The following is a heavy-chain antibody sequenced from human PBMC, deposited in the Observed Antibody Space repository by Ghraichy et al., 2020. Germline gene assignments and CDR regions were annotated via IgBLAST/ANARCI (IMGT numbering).Heavy chain of an antibody. CDR1: GFTFSSYG. CDR2: ISYDGSNK. V-gene: IGHV3-30*18. J-gene: IGHJ4*02. Sequence: GGSLRLSCAASGFTFSSYGMHWVRQAPGKGLEWVAVISYDGSNKYYADSVKGRFTISRDNSKNTLYLQMNSLRAEDTAVYYCAKDPGYSDGSDYWGQGTLVTVSS. D-gene: IGHD5-18*01. CDR3: AKDPGYSDGSDY.